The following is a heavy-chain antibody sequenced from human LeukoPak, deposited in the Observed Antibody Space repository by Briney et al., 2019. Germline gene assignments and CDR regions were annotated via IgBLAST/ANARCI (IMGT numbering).Heavy chain of an antibody. CDR3: ASPPADCSSTSCYYYYYYMDV. J-gene: IGHJ6*03. CDR1: GFTFSSYW. D-gene: IGHD2-2*01. Sequence: QPGGSLRLSCAASGFTFSSYWMHWVRQAPGKGLVWVSRINSDGSSTSYADSVKGRFTISRDNAKNTLYLQMNSLRAEVTAVYYCASPPADCSSTSCYYYYYYMDVWGKGTTVTVSS. CDR2: INSDGSST. V-gene: IGHV3-74*01.